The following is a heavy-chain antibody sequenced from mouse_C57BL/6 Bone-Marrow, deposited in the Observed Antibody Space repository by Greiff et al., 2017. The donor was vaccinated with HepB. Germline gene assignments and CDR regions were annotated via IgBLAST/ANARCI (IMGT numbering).Heavy chain of an antibody. CDR1: GYTFTDYE. CDR2: IDPETGGT. D-gene: IGHD1-1*01. J-gene: IGHJ4*01. Sequence: QVQLQQSGAELVRPGASVTLSCKASGYTFTDYEMHWVKQTPVHGLEWIGAIDPETGGTAYNQKFKGKAILTADKSSSTAYMELRSLTSEDSAVYYCTRYYYGSSYHYYAMDYWGQGTSVTVAS. CDR3: TRYYYGSSYHYYAMDY. V-gene: IGHV1-15*01.